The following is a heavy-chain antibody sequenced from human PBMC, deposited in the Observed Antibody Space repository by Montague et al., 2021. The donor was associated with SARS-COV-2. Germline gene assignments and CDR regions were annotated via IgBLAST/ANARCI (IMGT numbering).Heavy chain of an antibody. CDR3: ARGLWFGELLSLYYYYGMDV. CDR1: GDSVSSNRAA. Sequence: CAISGDSVSSNRAAWNWIRQSPSRGLEWLGRTYYRSKWYNDYAVSVKSRLTINPDTSKNQFSLQLNSVTPEDTAVYYCARGLWFGELLSLYYYYGMDVWGQGTTVTVSS. V-gene: IGHV6-1*01. D-gene: IGHD3-10*01. CDR2: TYYRSKWYN. J-gene: IGHJ6*01.